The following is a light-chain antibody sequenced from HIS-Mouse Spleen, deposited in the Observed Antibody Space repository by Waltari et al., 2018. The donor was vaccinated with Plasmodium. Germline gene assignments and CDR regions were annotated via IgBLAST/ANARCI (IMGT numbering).Light chain of an antibody. J-gene: IGLJ2*01. CDR2: QDS. V-gene: IGLV3-1*01. Sequence: SYELTQPPSVSVSPGQTASITCSGDKLGDKYACWYQQKPGQSPGLVIYQDSKRPSGILERLSGSNSGNTATLTISGTQAMDEADYYCQAWDSSTVVFGGGTKLTVL. CDR3: QAWDSSTVV. CDR1: KLGDKY.